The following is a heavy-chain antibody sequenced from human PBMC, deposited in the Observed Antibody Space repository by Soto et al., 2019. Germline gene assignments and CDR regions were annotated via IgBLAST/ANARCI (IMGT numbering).Heavy chain of an antibody. J-gene: IGHJ5*02. CDR2: IYWDDDK. Sequence: QITLKESGPTLAKPTQTLTLTCTFSGFSLSTTGVGVGWIRQPPGKALEWLALIYWDDDKRYIPSLKSRLTITKDTSQTQVVLTITNMDPVDTATYYCAHRPVVVAGTSHNWFDPWGQGTLVTVSS. D-gene: IGHD6-19*01. CDR1: GFSLSTTGVG. V-gene: IGHV2-5*02. CDR3: AHRPVVVAGTSHNWFDP.